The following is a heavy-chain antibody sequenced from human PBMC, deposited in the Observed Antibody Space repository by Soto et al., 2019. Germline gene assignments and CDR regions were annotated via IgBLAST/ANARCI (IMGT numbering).Heavy chain of an antibody. V-gene: IGHV2-5*01. D-gene: IGHD6-13*01. J-gene: IGHJ6*02. CDR3: ARNTGYSSSWFRRVYYYGMDV. Sequence: QITLKESGPTLVKPTQTLTLTCTFSGFSLSTSGVGVGWIRQPPGKALEWLALIYWNDDKRYSPSLKSRLTITKDTSKNQVVLTMSNMDPVDTATYYCARNTGYSSSWFRRVYYYGMDVWGQGTTVTVSS. CDR1: GFSLSTSGVG. CDR2: IYWNDDK.